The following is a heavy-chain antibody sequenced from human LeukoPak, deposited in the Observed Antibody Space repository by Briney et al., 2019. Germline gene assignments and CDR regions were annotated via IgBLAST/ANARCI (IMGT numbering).Heavy chain of an antibody. CDR1: GFTFSAYG. CDR3: AKRGPGSPQSGKYFFDY. CDR2: ISGSAAAT. V-gene: IGHV3-23*01. J-gene: IGHJ4*02. Sequence: GGTLRLSCAASGFTFSAYGMTWVRQAPGKGLEWVSAISGSAAATFYADSVKGRFTISRDNSRSTLYLQMNSLRAEDTAVYYCAKRGPGSPQSGKYFFDYWGQGTLVTVSS. D-gene: IGHD3-10*01.